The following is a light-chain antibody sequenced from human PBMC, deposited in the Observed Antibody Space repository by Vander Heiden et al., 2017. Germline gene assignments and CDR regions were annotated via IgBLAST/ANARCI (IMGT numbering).Light chain of an antibody. J-gene: IGLJ1*01. Sequence: QAALTQPPSASGPPGQSVTISCTGTRSNVGGHYYVSWYQQYPGKAPKLIIYEVTKRPSGVPDRFSGSKSGNTASLTVSGLQAEDEADYYCSSYAGSNNLGVFGTGTKVTVL. CDR3: SSYAGSNNLGV. CDR1: RSNVGGHYY. CDR2: EVT. V-gene: IGLV2-8*01.